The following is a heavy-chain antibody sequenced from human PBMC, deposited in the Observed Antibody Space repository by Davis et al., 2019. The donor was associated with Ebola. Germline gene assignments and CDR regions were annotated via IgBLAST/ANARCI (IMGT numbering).Heavy chain of an antibody. D-gene: IGHD6-19*01. Sequence: TRYSPSFQGQVTISADKSISTAYLQWSSLKASDTARYYCARRVAVAHWYFDLWGRGTLVTVSS. CDR3: ARRVAVAHWYFDL. J-gene: IGHJ2*01. V-gene: IGHV5-51*01. CDR2: T.